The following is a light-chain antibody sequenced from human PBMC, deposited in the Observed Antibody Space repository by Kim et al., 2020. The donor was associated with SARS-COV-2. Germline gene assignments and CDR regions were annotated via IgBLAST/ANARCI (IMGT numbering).Light chain of an antibody. Sequence: EIVMTQSPATLSVSPGDGATLSCRASQSVDYDLAWYQQKRGQAPRLLISGASTRATGIPARFRGSGSGTEFTLTISSLQSEDFVFYYCQQYNNWPPTFGGGTKVDIK. J-gene: IGKJ4*01. CDR3: QQYNNWPPT. V-gene: IGKV3-15*01. CDR1: QSVDYD. CDR2: GAS.